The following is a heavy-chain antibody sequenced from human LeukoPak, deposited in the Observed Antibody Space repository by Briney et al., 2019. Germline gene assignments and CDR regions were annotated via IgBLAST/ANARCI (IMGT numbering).Heavy chain of an antibody. CDR1: GFTFSSYW. Sequence: RPGGSLRLSCAASGFTFSSYWMHWVRQAPGKGLEWVAVISYDGSNKYYADSVKGRFTISRDNSKNTLYLQMNSLRAEDTAVYYCARVYETNGYLYWGQGSLVTVSS. V-gene: IGHV3-30-3*01. J-gene: IGHJ4*02. CDR2: ISYDGSNK. CDR3: ARVYETNGYLY. D-gene: IGHD3-22*01.